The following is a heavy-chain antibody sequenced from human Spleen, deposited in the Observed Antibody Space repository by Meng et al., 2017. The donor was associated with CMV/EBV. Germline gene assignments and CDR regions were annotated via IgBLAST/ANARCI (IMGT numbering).Heavy chain of an antibody. V-gene: IGHV1-2*02. CDR3: ARDNNWGPDY. J-gene: IGHJ4*02. CDR2: IHPHRGDT. D-gene: IGHD7-27*01. CDR1: RNFFTRHA. Sequence: ASVKVSCKAPRNFFTRHAITWVRQAPGQGLEWMGWIHPHRGDTNYAQQFQGRVTLTRDTSINTGYMELTRLTSDDTAVYYCARDNNWGPDYWGQGTLVTVSS.